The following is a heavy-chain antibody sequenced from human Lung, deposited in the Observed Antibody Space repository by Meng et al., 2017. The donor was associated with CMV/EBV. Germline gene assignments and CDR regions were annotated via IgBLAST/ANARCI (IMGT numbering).Heavy chain of an antibody. D-gene: IGHD5-18*01. CDR1: GFTFSSYG. CDR3: ARDHGYSYGSGWFEP. Sequence: SGFTFSSYGMDWDRQAPGKGLEWVAVISYDGRNKYYADSEKGRFNIYRDNSKNTLYLKMNSLRAEDTDVYYCARDHGYSYGSGWFEPWGQGNLVTVSS. V-gene: IGHV3-30*04. J-gene: IGHJ5*02. CDR2: ISYDGRNK.